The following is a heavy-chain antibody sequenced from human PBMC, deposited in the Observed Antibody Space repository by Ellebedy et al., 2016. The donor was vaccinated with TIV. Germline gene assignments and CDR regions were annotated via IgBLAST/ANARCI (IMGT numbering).Heavy chain of an antibody. D-gene: IGHD1-26*01. CDR3: ARAYTRGSFFDS. J-gene: IGHJ4*02. CDR1: GFTFTSYW. CDR2: VNRDGTNT. V-gene: IGHV3-74*01. Sequence: GESLKISCAASGFTFTSYWLHWVRQPPGKGLMWVSRVNRDGTNTDYADSVTGRFTISRDNAKNTVSLQMNSLRAEDTAMYYCARAYTRGSFFDSWGQGALITVSS.